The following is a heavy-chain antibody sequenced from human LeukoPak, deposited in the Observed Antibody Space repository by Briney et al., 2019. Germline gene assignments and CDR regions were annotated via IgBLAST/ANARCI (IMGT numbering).Heavy chain of an antibody. J-gene: IGHJ3*02. Sequence: GGSLRLSCAASGFTFSSYGMHWVRQAPGKGLEWVAVISYDGSNKYYADSVKGRFTISRDNSKNTLYLQMNSLRAEDTAVYYCAKDLRGIVLMVYEEMGHDAFDIWGQGTMVTVSS. CDR2: ISYDGSNK. V-gene: IGHV3-30*18. CDR1: GFTFSSYG. D-gene: IGHD2-8*01. CDR3: AKDLRGIVLMVYEEMGHDAFDI.